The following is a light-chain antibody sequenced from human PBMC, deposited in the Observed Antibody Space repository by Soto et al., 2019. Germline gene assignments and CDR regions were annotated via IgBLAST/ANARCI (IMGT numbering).Light chain of an antibody. Sequence: QAVLTQPASVSGSPGQSITISCTGTSIDVGGYVYVSWDQQHPGKAPKLMIYEVSNRPSGVSNRFSGSKSGNTASLTISGLQAEDEADYYCSSYTRSSTLVFGTGTKLTVL. V-gene: IGLV2-14*01. CDR3: SSYTRSSTLV. J-gene: IGLJ1*01. CDR2: EVS. CDR1: SIDVGGYVY.